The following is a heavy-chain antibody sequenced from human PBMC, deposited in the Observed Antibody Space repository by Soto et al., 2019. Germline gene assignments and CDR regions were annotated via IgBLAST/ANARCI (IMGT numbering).Heavy chain of an antibody. CDR1: GFTFDDYA. D-gene: IGHD6-13*01. CDR2: ISWNSGSI. CDR3: AKVASSWSPYYYYYYMDV. J-gene: IGHJ6*03. Sequence: EVQLVESGGGLVQPGRSLRLSCAASGFTFDDYAMHWVRQAPGKGLEWVSGISWNSGSIGYADSVKGRFTISRDNAKNSLYLQMNSLRAEDTALYYCAKVASSWSPYYYYYYMDVWGTGTTVTGSS. V-gene: IGHV3-9*01.